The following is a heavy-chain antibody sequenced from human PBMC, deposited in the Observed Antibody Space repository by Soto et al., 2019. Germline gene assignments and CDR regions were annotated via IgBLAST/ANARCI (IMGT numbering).Heavy chain of an antibody. CDR1: GFTFSSYA. Sequence: GGSLRLSCAASGFTFSSYAMSWVRQAPGKGLEWVSAISGSGGSTYYADSVKGRFTISRDNSKNTLYLQMNSLRAEDTAVYYCAKDRQQLVLSRLTFPPSYWGQGTLVTVSS. CDR3: AKDRQQLVLSRLTFPPSY. D-gene: IGHD6-13*01. CDR2: ISGSGGST. V-gene: IGHV3-23*01. J-gene: IGHJ4*02.